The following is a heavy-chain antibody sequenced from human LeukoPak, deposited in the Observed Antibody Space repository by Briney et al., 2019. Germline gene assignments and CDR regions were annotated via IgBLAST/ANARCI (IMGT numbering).Heavy chain of an antibody. D-gene: IGHD3-22*01. CDR1: GGSISSSSFY. Sequence: SETLSLTCTVSGGSISSSSFYWGWIRQPPGKGLEWIGSIYYSGSTYYNPSLKSRVTISVDTSKNQFSLKLSSVTAADTAVYYCARGPYYYDSSGNFDYWGQGTLVTVSS. CDR2: IYYSGST. J-gene: IGHJ4*02. CDR3: ARGPYYYDSSGNFDY. V-gene: IGHV4-39*07.